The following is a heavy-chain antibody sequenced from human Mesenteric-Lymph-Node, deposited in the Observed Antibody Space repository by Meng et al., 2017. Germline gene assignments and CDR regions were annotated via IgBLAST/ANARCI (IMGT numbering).Heavy chain of an antibody. CDR2: INPNTGGT. V-gene: IGHV1-2*06. J-gene: IGHJ4*02. D-gene: IGHD6-6*01. CDR1: GYSFTTYY. CDR3: ARETPTDGSSWVDY. Sequence: QGQLGQAGGEVKNPGASVKVSCKASGYSFTTYYMHWVRQAPGQGLEWMGRINPNTGGTNYAQKFQGRVSMTRDTSISTAYMELSSLTSDDTAVYYCARETPTDGSSWVDYWAQGTLVTVSS.